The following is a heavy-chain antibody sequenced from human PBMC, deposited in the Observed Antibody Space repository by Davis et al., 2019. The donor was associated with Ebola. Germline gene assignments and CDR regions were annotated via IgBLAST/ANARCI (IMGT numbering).Heavy chain of an antibody. CDR3: ARRDGDGVSSVDY. Sequence: GESLKISCKGSGYSFPNYWFGWVRQMPGKGLEWMGSFYPGDSDTRYDPSFQGQVTISADKSISTAYLQWSSLKASDTAMYYCARRDGDGVSSVDYWGQGTLVTVSS. J-gene: IGHJ4*02. D-gene: IGHD4-17*01. CDR1: GYSFPNYW. V-gene: IGHV5-51*01. CDR2: FYPGDSDT.